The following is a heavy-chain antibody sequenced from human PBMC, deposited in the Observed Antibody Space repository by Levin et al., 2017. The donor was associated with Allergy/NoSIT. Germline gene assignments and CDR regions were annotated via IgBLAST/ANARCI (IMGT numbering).Heavy chain of an antibody. J-gene: IGHJ6*02. CDR2: ISAYNGNT. CDR1: GYTFTSYG. D-gene: IGHD3-3*01. CDR3: ARDPGRNQYYDFWSGYYAMTYYYYGMDV. V-gene: IGHV1-18*01. Sequence: GESLKISCKASGYTFTSYGISWVRQAPGQGLEWMGWISAYNGNTNYAQKLQGRVTMTTDTSTSTAYMELRSLRSDDTAVYYCARDPGRNQYYDFWSGYYAMTYYYYGMDVWGQGTTVTVSS.